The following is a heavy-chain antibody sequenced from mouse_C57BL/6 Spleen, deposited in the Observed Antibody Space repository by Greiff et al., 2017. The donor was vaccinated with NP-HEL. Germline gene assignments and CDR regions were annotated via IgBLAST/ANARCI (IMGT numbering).Heavy chain of an antibody. Sequence: EVQLVESGGGLVQPGGSLKLSCAASGFTFSDYYMYWVRQTPEKRLEWVAYISNGGGSTYYPDTVKGRFTISRDNAKNTLYLQMSRLKSEDTAMYYCARQPVYYGSSYGAMDYWGQGTSVTVSS. V-gene: IGHV5-12*01. CDR2: ISNGGGST. CDR3: ARQPVYYGSSYGAMDY. CDR1: GFTFSDYY. J-gene: IGHJ4*01. D-gene: IGHD1-1*01.